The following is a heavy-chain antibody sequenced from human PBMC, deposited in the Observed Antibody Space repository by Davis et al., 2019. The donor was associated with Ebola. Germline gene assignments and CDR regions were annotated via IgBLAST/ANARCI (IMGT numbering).Heavy chain of an antibody. Sequence: GESLKISCEVSGYSSINYWIAWVRQMPGKGLEWMASIYPGDSDIKYSQSVEGQVTISADKSITIAYLQWSSLKASDTAIYYCARGEAGSSGGFDYWGQGSLLTVSS. J-gene: IGHJ4*02. D-gene: IGHD6-6*01. CDR3: ARGEAGSSGGFDY. V-gene: IGHV5-51*01. CDR1: GYSSINYW. CDR2: IYPGDSDI.